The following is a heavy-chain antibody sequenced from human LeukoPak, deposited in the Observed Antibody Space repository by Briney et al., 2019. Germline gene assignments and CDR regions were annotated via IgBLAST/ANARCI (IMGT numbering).Heavy chain of an antibody. D-gene: IGHD6-19*01. CDR1: GFTFRSYV. Sequence: PGGSLTLPYAHCGFTFRSYVLQWLGQAPGKGLEWVAVISYDGSNKYYPDSVKGRFTISRDNSKNTLYLQMNSLRAEDTAVYYCAKDLKRRYSSGCYIGYWSQATLVTVSS. V-gene: IGHV3-30*18. CDR3: AKDLKRRYSSGCYIGY. J-gene: IGHJ4*02. CDR2: ISYDGSNK.